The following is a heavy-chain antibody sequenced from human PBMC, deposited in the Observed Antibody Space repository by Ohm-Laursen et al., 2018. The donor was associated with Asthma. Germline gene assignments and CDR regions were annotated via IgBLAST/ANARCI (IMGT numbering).Heavy chain of an antibody. Sequence: SVKASCKASGYTITGYYMHWVRQAPGQGLEWMGRINPNSGGTNYAQKFQGRVTMTRDTSISTAYMELSRLRSDDSAVYYCARLWGETIAVAGTRAFDIWGQGTMVTVSS. CDR2: INPNSGGT. CDR1: GYTITGYY. J-gene: IGHJ3*02. CDR3: ARLWGETIAVAGTRAFDI. D-gene: IGHD6-19*01. V-gene: IGHV1-2*06.